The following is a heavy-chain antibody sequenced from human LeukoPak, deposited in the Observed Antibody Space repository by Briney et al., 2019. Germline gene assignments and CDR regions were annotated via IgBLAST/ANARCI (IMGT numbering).Heavy chain of an antibody. V-gene: IGHV3-23*01. CDR2: IRGIDNST. J-gene: IGHJ4*02. Sequence: GGSLRLSCAASGFTFSYYTMSWVRQAPGKGLQWVSTIRGIDNSTYYEDSVKRRFTISRDNSKNTLYLQMNNLRVEDTALYYCATQNFDYWGQGTLVTVSS. CDR3: ATQNFDY. CDR1: GFTFSYYT.